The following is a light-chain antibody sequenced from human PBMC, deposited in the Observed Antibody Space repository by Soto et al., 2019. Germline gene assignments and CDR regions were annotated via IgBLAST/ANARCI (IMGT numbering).Light chain of an antibody. Sequence: EIVLTQSPGTLSLSPGERATLSCRTSQSVSNNYLAWYQQKPGQAPRLLIYGASSRATGIPDRFSGSGSGTDFTLTISRLEPEDFAVYYCQQYGSSPRITFGQGTRLEIK. V-gene: IGKV3-20*01. CDR3: QQYGSSPRIT. J-gene: IGKJ5*01. CDR1: QSVSNNY. CDR2: GAS.